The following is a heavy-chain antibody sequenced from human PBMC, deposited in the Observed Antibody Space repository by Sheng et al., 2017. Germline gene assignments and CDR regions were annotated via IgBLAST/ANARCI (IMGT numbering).Heavy chain of an antibody. V-gene: IGHV3-23*04. J-gene: IGHJ4*02. Sequence: EVQLVESGGGLAQPGGTLRLSCAASGFVFGSYGMNWVRQAPGKGLEWVAGITGSGSSTYYTASVKGRFTISSDRSTKTVFLQMNSLRVDDTAVYYCAKDNLNDYIESWGQGTRVTVSS. CDR2: ITGSGSST. CDR3: AKDNLNDYIES. D-gene: IGHD2-8*01. CDR1: GFVFGSYG.